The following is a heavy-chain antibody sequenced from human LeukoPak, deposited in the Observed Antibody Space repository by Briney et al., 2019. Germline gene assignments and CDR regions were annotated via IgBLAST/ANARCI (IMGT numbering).Heavy chain of an antibody. V-gene: IGHV1-18*01. Sequence: GAAVKVSCKASGYSFTSSGISWVRQAPGEGLEWMGWISAYNGNTNYAQKLQGRVTMTTDTSTSTAYMELRSLRSDDTAVYYCARGSITIFGVVVRAPYRGDSFDPWGQGTLVTVSS. D-gene: IGHD3-3*01. CDR2: ISAYNGNT. J-gene: IGHJ5*02. CDR3: ARGSITIFGVVVRAPYRGDSFDP. CDR1: GYSFTSSG.